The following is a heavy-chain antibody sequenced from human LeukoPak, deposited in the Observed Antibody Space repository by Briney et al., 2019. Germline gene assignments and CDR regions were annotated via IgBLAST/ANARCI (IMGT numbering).Heavy chain of an antibody. V-gene: IGHV3-74*01. J-gene: IGHJ4*02. CDR3: ARDSGGYPRHFDY. CDR1: GFTFSGFW. CDR2: LHSDGSNT. Sequence: GGSLRLSCAASGFTFSGFWMHWVRQAPGKGQVWISRLHSDGSNTDYADSVKGRFTISRDNAKNTLYLQMNSLSAEDTAVHYCARDSGGYPRHFDYWGQGTLVTVSS. D-gene: IGHD1-26*01.